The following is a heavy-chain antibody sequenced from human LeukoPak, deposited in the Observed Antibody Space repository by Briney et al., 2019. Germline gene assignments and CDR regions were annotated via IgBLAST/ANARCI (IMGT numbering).Heavy chain of an antibody. CDR3: ARHRMTTGTISDFDY. CDR1: GGSISSYY. J-gene: IGHJ4*02. D-gene: IGHD4-11*01. V-gene: IGHV4-4*07. CDR2: IYTSGST. Sequence: SETLSLTCTVSGGSISSYYRSWIRQPAGKGLEWIGRIYTSGSTNYNPSLKSRVNMSVDTSKNQFSLKLSSVTAADTAVYYCARHRMTTGTISDFDYWGQGTLVTVSS.